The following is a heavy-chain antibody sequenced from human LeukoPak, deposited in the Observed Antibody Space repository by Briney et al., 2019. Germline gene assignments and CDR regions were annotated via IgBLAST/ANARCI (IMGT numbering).Heavy chain of an antibody. J-gene: IGHJ4*02. CDR3: ARAEEMATITDY. D-gene: IGHD5-24*01. V-gene: IGHV1-46*01. CDR1: GYTFTSYY. Sequence: GASVKVSCKASGYTFTSYYMHWVRQAPGQGLEWMGIINPSGGSTSYAQKFQGRVTMTRDTSTSTVYMELSSLRSEDTAAYYCARAEEMATITDYWGQGTLVTVSS. CDR2: INPSGGST.